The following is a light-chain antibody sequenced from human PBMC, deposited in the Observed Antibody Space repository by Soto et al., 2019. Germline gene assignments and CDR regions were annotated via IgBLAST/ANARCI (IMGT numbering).Light chain of an antibody. CDR2: GAS. V-gene: IGKV3-15*01. J-gene: IGKJ1*01. CDR1: QSVSSN. Sequence: EIVMTQSPATLSVSPGERATLSCRASQSVSSNLAWFLQKPGQAPRLLIYGASTRATGIPARFSGSGSGTEFTLTISSLQSEDFAVYYCQQYSNWPRTFGQGTKVEIK. CDR3: QQYSNWPRT.